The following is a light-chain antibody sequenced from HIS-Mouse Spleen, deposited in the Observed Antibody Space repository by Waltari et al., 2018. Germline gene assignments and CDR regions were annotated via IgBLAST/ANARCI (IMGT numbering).Light chain of an antibody. CDR1: SSDVGGYNY. J-gene: IGLJ1*01. Sequence: QSALTQPAPVSGSPGQSITISCPGTSSDVGGYNYVSWYQQHPGKAPKLMIYDVSNRPSGVSNRFSGSKSGNTASLTISGLQAEDEADYYCSSYTSSSTYVFGTGTKVTVL. V-gene: IGLV2-14*03. CDR2: DVS. CDR3: SSYTSSSTYV.